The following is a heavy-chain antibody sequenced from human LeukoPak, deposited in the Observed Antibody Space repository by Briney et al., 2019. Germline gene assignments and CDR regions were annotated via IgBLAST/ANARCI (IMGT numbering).Heavy chain of an antibody. CDR1: GGSFSGYY. J-gene: IGHJ4*02. CDR2: INHSGST. V-gene: IGHV4-34*01. CDR3: ARDSDYGDLDY. D-gene: IGHD4-17*01. Sequence: SETLSLTCAVYGGSFSGYYWSWIRQPPGKGLEWIGEINHSGSTNYNPSLKGRVTISVDTSKNQFSLKLSSVTAADTAVYYCARDSDYGDLDYWGQGTLVTVSS.